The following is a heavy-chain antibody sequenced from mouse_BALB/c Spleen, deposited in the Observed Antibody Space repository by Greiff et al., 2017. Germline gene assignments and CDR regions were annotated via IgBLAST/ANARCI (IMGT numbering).Heavy chain of an antibody. CDR3: ARGGVFDY. J-gene: IGHJ2*01. V-gene: IGHV5-17*02. Sequence: EVKLVESGGGLVQPGGSRKLSCAASGFTFSSFGMHWVRQAPEKGLEWVAYISSGSSTIYYADTVKGRFTISRDNPKNTLFLQMTSLRSEDTAMYYCARGGVFDYWGQGTTLTVSS. CDR1: GFTFSSFG. CDR2: ISSGSSTI.